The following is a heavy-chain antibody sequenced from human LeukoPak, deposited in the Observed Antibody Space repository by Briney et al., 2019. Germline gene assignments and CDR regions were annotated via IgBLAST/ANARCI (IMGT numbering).Heavy chain of an antibody. Sequence: PVKVSCTASGGTFSNYAISWVRQAPGQGLEWMGGIIPIFGTANYAQQFQGRVTITADKSTSTAYMELRSLRSDDTAVYYCARDPDISTNWFDPWGQGTPVTVSS. CDR2: IIPIFGTA. CDR1: GGTFSNYA. CDR3: ARDPDISTNWFDP. D-gene: IGHD3-9*01. J-gene: IGHJ5*02. V-gene: IGHV1-69*06.